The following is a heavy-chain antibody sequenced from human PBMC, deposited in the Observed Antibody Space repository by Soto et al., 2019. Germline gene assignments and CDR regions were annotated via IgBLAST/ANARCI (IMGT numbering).Heavy chain of an antibody. CDR3: ARDDCPGSGGSCYFAGMDV. CDR1: GFTFSTYG. CDR2: IWYDGSNK. Sequence: QVQLVESGGGVVQPGRSLRLSCAASGFTFSTYGMHWVRQAPGKGLEWVAVIWYDGSNKYYADSVKGRFTISRDNSRNTLYLQMNGLRAEDTAVYYCARDDCPGSGGSCYFAGMDVWGQGTTVTVSS. V-gene: IGHV3-33*01. D-gene: IGHD2-15*01. J-gene: IGHJ6*02.